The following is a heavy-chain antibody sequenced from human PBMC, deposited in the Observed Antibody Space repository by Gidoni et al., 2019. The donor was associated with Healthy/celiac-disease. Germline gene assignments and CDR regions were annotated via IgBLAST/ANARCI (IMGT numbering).Heavy chain of an antibody. V-gene: IGHV4-34*01. J-gene: IGHJ4*02. CDR3: ARGIVVVPAAIHYFDY. CDR1: GGSFSGYY. CDR2: INHSGST. D-gene: IGHD2-2*01. Sequence: QVQLQQWGAGLLKPSETLSLTCAVYGGSFSGYYWSWIRQPPGKGLVWIGEINHSGSTNYNPSLKSRVTISVDTSKNQFSLKLSSVTAADTAVYYCARGIVVVPAAIHYFDYWGQGTLVTVSS.